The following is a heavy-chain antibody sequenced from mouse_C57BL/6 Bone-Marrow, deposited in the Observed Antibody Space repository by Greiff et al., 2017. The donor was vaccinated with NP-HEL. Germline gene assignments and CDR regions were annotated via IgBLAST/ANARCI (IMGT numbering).Heavy chain of an antibody. CDR3: AIYYGYDGGSYYFDY. J-gene: IGHJ2*01. D-gene: IGHD2-2*01. Sequence: VHVKQSVAELVRPGASVKLSCTASGFNIKNTYMHWVKQRPEQGLEWIGRIAPANGNTKYAPKFQGKATITADTSSNTAYLQLSSLTSEDTAIYYCAIYYGYDGGSYYFDYWGQGTTLTVSS. CDR1: GFNIKNTY. V-gene: IGHV14-3*01. CDR2: IAPANGNT.